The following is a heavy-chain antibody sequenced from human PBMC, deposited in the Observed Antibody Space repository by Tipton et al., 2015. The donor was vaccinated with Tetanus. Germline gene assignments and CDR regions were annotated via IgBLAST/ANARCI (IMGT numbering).Heavy chain of an antibody. CDR3: ARDSGEYNWFDP. J-gene: IGHJ5*02. CDR2: IYYSGST. V-gene: IGHV4-59*01. Sequence: TLSLTYTVSGGSISSYYWSWIRQPPGKGLEWIGYIYYSGSTNYNPSLKSRVTISVDTSKNQFSLKLSSVTAADTAVYYCARDSGEYNWFDPWGQGTLVTVSS. D-gene: IGHD1-26*01. CDR1: GGSISSYY.